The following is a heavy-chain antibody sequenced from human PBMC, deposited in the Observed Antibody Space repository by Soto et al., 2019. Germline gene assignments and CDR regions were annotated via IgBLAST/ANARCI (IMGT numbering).Heavy chain of an antibody. CDR1: GYTFTDYY. J-gene: IGHJ3*02. D-gene: IGHD4-17*01. CDR3: ARGPYGDNAFDI. CDR2: IAPHRDGT. V-gene: IGHV1-2*02. Sequence: QVQVVQSGAAVKKPGASVKVSCKASGYTFTDYYMHWIRQAPGQGLEWMGWIAPHRDGTEFAQKFQGRITLTGDTSISTAYMELKGLTSADTAVYFCARGPYGDNAFDIWGQGTMVTVSS.